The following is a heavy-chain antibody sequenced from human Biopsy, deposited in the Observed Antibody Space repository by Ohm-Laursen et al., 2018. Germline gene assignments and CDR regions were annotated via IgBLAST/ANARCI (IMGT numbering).Heavy chain of an antibody. Sequence: VKISCKASEDTFKRYAITWVRLVPGQGLEWMGGVLSYFQRPTYAPKFQDRVTLTTDRSTSTIYMELSGLRVDDTAVYFCARDLRAAVEGVVLKQWGHLDLWGQGT. CDR2: VLSYFQRP. CDR1: EDTFKRYA. CDR3: ARDLRAAVEGVVLKQWGHLDL. J-gene: IGHJ3*01. D-gene: IGHD3-16*01. V-gene: IGHV1-69*10.